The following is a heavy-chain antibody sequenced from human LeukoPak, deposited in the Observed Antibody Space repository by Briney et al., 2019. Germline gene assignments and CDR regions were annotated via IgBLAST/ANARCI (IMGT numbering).Heavy chain of an antibody. Sequence: PSETLSLTCTVSGGSISSSPYYWTWIRQPPGKGLEWIGNIYSSGSTYYNPSLKSRVTISVGTSKNQFSLKLSSVTAADTAVYYCATYSSGWYYFDYWGQGTLVTVSS. D-gene: IGHD6-19*01. CDR3: ATYSSGWYYFDY. V-gene: IGHV4-39*01. CDR2: IYSSGST. CDR1: GGSISSSPYY. J-gene: IGHJ4*02.